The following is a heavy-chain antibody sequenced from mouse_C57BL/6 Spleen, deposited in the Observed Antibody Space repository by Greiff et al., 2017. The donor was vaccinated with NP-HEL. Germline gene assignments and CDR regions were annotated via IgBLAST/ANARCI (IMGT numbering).Heavy chain of an antibody. CDR1: GYSFTGYF. CDR3: ARGFTTVVATDYAMDY. J-gene: IGHJ4*01. Sequence: VQLQQSGPELVKPGDSVKISCKASGYSFTGYFMNWVMQSHGKSLEWIGRINPYNGDTFYNQKFKGKATLTVDKSSSTAHMELRSLTSEDSAVYYCARGFTTVVATDYAMDYWGQGTSVTVSS. V-gene: IGHV1-20*01. D-gene: IGHD1-1*01. CDR2: INPYNGDT.